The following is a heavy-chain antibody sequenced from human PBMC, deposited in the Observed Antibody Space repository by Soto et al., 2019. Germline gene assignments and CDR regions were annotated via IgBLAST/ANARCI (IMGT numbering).Heavy chain of an antibody. CDR1: GDSVTSHY. V-gene: IGHV4-59*02. Sequence: SEILSLTCSFSGDSVTSHYCTWIRQPPGKGLEWIGYIYYSGSTNYNPSLKSRVTISVDTSKNQFSLKLSSVTAADTAVYHCAGYGDYYYWGQGTLVTVSS. J-gene: IGHJ4*02. CDR3: AGYGDYYY. CDR2: IYYSGST. D-gene: IGHD4-17*01.